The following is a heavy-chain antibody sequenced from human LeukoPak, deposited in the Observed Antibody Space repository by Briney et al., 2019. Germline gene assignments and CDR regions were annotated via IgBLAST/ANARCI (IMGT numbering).Heavy chain of an antibody. CDR2: INHSGST. CDR3: ARVVGDTAMVRYFDY. D-gene: IGHD5-18*01. V-gene: IGHV4-34*01. Sequence: SETLSLTCAVYGGSFSGYYWSWIRQPPGKGLEWLGEINHSGSTNYNPSLKSRVTISVDTSKNQFSLKLSSVTAADTAVYYCARVVGDTAMVRYFDYWGQGTLVTVSS. CDR1: GGSFSGYY. J-gene: IGHJ4*02.